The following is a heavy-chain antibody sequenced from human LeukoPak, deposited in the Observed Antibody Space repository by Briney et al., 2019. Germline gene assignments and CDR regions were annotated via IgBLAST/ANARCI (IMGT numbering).Heavy chain of an antibody. Sequence: GGSLRLSCAASGFTFSSYAMSWVRQAPGKGLEWVSAISGSGGSTYYADSVKGRFTISRGNSKNTLYLQMNSLRAEDTAVYYCAKDQDSSSWFWVSAVADNYYYYGMGVWGQGTTVTVSS. J-gene: IGHJ6*02. CDR3: AKDQDSSSWFWVSAVADNYYYYGMGV. CDR2: ISGSGGST. CDR1: GFTFSSYA. D-gene: IGHD6-13*01. V-gene: IGHV3-23*01.